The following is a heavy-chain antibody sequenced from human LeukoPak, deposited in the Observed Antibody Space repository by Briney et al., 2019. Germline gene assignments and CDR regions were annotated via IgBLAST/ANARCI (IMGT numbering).Heavy chain of an antibody. CDR3: ARAYSSGWPLNY. D-gene: IGHD6-19*01. CDR2: MNPNSGNT. J-gene: IGHJ4*02. Sequence: ASVKVSCKASGYTFTSYDINWVRQATGQGLEWMGWMNPNSGNTGYAQKFQGRVTTTRNTSISTAYMELSSLRSEDTAVYYCARAYSSGWPLNYWGQGTLVTVSS. CDR1: GYTFTSYD. V-gene: IGHV1-8*01.